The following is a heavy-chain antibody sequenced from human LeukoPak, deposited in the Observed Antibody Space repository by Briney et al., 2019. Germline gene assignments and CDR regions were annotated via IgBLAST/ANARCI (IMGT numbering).Heavy chain of an antibody. J-gene: IGHJ4*02. V-gene: IGHV4-59*11. CDR3: ARGGVAAKYYFDS. D-gene: IGHD3-10*01. Sequence: SETLSLTCTVSGGSISPLYWSWIRQPPGKGLEFIGYIYYSATTNYNPSLKSRVTLSVDTSKNQFSLKLSSVTAADTAVHYCARGGVAAKYYFDSWGQGTLVTVSS. CDR1: GGSISPLY. CDR2: IYYSATT.